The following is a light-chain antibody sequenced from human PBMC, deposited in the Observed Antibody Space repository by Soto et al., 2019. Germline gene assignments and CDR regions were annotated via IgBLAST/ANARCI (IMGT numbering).Light chain of an antibody. CDR2: GNT. Sequence: QAVVTQPPSMSGAPGQRVTISCTGSNSNIGAGYDVHWYQQLPGTAPKLLLYGNTNRPSGVPDRFSGSKSGTSASLAITGLQADDEADYYCQSSDSSLSGSVFGGGTKLTVL. J-gene: IGLJ2*01. CDR1: NSNIGAGYD. V-gene: IGLV1-40*01. CDR3: QSSDSSLSGSV.